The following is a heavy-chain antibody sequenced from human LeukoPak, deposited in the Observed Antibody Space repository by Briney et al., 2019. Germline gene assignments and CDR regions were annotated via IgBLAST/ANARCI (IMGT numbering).Heavy chain of an antibody. CDR1: GGTSSSYA. D-gene: IGHD3-22*01. CDR3: ASGYYDSSGAGGTIGAFDI. J-gene: IGHJ3*02. V-gene: IGHV1-69*04. CDR2: IIPILGTP. Sequence: ASVKVSCKASGGTSSSYAISWVRQAPGQGLEWMGRIIPILGTPNCAQRFQGRVTITADKSTSTAYMELSSLRSEDTAVYYCASGYYDSSGAGGTIGAFDIWGQGTMVTVSS.